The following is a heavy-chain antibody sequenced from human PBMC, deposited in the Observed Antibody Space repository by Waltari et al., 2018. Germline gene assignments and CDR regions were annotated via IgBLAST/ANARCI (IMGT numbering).Heavy chain of an antibody. CDR1: GGSISSSSYY. CDR3: ARGTLGYCSSTSCYTFDP. V-gene: IGHV4-39*07. CDR2: IYYSGST. Sequence: QLQLQESGPGLVKPSETLSLTCTVSGGSISSSSYYWGWIRQPPGKGLGWIGSIYYSGSTYYNPSLRSRVTRAVDTSKNQFSRKLSSVTAADTAVYYCARGTLGYCSSTSCYTFDPWGQGTLVTVSS. D-gene: IGHD2-2*02. J-gene: IGHJ5*02.